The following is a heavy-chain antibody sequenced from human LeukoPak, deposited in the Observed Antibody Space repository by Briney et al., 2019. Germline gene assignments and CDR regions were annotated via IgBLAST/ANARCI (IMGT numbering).Heavy chain of an antibody. CDR1: GFTFSRYA. CDR3: VKDDSYHYDTSTYVA. D-gene: IGHD3-22*01. V-gene: IGHV3-64D*06. Sequence: GGALRLSCSASGFTFSRYAMHWARQAPGKGLEYVSAIGTNGNTYYADSVKGRFTISRDNSKNTLYLQMSSLRAEDTAVYHCVKDDSYHYDTSTYVAWGQGTLVTDSS. J-gene: IGHJ5*02. CDR2: IGTNGNT.